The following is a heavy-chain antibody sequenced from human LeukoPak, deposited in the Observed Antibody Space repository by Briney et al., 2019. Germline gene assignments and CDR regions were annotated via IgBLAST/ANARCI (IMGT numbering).Heavy chain of an antibody. CDR2: INPNSGGT. D-gene: IGHD4-17*01. J-gene: IGHJ4*02. CDR3: AKATTKYYFDS. V-gene: IGHV1-2*02. CDR1: GYTFTGYY. Sequence: ASVKVSCKASGYTFTGYYMHWVRQAPGQGLEWMGWINPNSGGTKYAQKFQGRVTMTRDTSISTAYMELSSLRSDDTAVYYCAKATTKYYFDSWGQGTLVTVSS.